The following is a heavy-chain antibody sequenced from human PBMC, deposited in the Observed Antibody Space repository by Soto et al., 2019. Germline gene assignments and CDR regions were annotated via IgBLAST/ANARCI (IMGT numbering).Heavy chain of an antibody. V-gene: IGHV3-23*01. J-gene: IGHJ2*01. D-gene: IGHD3-9*01. Sequence: GKWLEWVSAISGSVGSTYYAVSVKGRFIISRDNSKNTLYLQMNSLRAEDTAVFFFAEEGGLRYRPAVSAFLLNRTSDL. CDR2: ISGSVGST. CDR3: AEEGGLRYRPAVSAFLLNRTSDL.